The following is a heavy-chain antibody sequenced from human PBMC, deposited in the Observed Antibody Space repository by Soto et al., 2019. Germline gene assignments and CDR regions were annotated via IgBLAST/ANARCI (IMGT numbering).Heavy chain of an antibody. D-gene: IGHD1-7*01. V-gene: IGHV3-23*01. CDR1: GFIFNNYA. J-gene: IGHJ4*02. CDR2: ISAGGGSP. CDR3: AKDRRAGGNYGFYSDF. Sequence: PGGSLRLSCAASGFIFNNYAMSWVRQAPGKGLEWVSFISAGGGSPNYADSVKGRFTISRDNSKNTLYLQMTSLRADDTAVYYCAKDRRAGGNYGFYSDFWGQGALVTVSS.